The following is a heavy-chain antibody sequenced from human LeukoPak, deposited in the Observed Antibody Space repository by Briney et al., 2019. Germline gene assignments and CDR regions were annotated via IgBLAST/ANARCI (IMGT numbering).Heavy chain of an antibody. CDR3: ARGRRYDILTFFNWFDP. CDR1: GGTFSGYY. J-gene: IGHJ5*02. D-gene: IGHD3-9*01. V-gene: IGHV4-34*01. CDR2: INHSGST. Sequence: SETLSLTCAVYGGTFSGYYWSWIRQPPGKGLEWIGEINHSGSTNYNPSLKSRVTISVDTSKNQFSLKLSNVTAADTAVYYCARGRRYDILTFFNWFDPWGEGTLVTVSS.